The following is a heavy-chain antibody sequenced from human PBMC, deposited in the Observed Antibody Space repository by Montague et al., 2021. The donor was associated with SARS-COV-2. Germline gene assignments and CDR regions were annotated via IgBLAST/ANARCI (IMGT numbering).Heavy chain of an antibody. Sequence: SLRLSCEASGFIFSNYWMHWVRQAPGKGLVWVSRINIDGSGTTYADSVKGRFTISRDNAKNTLYLQMNSLRAEDAAVYYCASWISGVAGTDYWGQGALVTVSS. CDR3: ASWISGVAGTDY. CDR1: GFIFSNYW. J-gene: IGHJ4*02. D-gene: IGHD6-19*01. V-gene: IGHV3-74*01. CDR2: INIDGSGT.